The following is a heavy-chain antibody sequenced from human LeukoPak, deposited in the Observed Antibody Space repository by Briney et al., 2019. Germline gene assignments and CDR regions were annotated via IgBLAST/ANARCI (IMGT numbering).Heavy chain of an antibody. Sequence: GGSLRLSCAGSGFSVSNYYMSWVRQAPGNGLEWVSLIRDSGETFYADSVKGRFTISRDNSKNTMYLQMNRLRVEDTAVYFCARDRAVTQDWGECDPWGQGGLVTVSS. CDR3: ARDRAVTQDWGECDP. J-gene: IGHJ5*02. V-gene: IGHV3-66*03. CDR1: GFSVSNYY. CDR2: IRDSGET. D-gene: IGHD4-17*01.